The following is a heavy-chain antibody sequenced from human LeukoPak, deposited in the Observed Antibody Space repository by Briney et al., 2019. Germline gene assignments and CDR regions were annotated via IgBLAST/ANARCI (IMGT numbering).Heavy chain of an antibody. CDR1: GGSISSGDYY. J-gene: IGHJ6*02. Sequence: SETLSLTCTVSGGSISSGDYYWSWIRQPPGKGLEWIGYIYYSGSTYYNPSLKSRVTISVDTSKNQFSLKLSSVTAADTAVYYCATSKPQDYGDGYYYYYGMDVWGQGTTVTVSS. CDR3: ATSKPQDYGDGYYYYYGMDV. V-gene: IGHV4-30-4*01. CDR2: IYYSGST. D-gene: IGHD4-17*01.